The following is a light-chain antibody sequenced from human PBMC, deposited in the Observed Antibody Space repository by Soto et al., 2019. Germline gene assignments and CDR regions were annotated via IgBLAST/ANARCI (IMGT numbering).Light chain of an antibody. CDR3: RSYAGSITFT. Sequence: QSVLTQPASVSGSPGQSITISCTGTSSDVGNYNLVSWYQQHPGKAPKLIIYATRKRPSGVSNRYSGSKSGNTASLTISGLQAEDEATYHCRSYAGSITFTFGGGTQLTVL. J-gene: IGLJ2*01. CDR2: ATR. CDR1: SSDVGNYNL. V-gene: IGLV2-23*02.